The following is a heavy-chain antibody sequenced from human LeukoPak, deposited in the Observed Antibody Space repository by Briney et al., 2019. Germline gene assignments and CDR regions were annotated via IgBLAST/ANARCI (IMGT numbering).Heavy chain of an antibody. D-gene: IGHD6-13*01. Sequence: GGSLRLSCAASGFTFSDYYMSWIRQAPGKGLEWVSYISSSGSTIYYADSVKGRFTISRDNAKNSLYLQMNSLRAEDTAVYYCARVISSGIAAAGTSVRYWYFDLWGRGTLVTVSS. CDR2: ISSSGSTI. V-gene: IGHV3-11*01. J-gene: IGHJ2*01. CDR3: ARVISSGIAAAGTSVRYWYFDL. CDR1: GFTFSDYY.